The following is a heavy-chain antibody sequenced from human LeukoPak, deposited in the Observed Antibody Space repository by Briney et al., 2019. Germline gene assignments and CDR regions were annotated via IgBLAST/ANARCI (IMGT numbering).Heavy chain of an antibody. V-gene: IGHV3-48*01. J-gene: IGHJ3*02. CDR2: ISGTSRTI. CDR1: GFTFNKYS. D-gene: IGHD3-22*01. Sequence: PGGSLRLSCVASGFTFNKYSMNWVRQAPGKGLQWLSYISGTSRTIYYADSVKGRFAISRDNARNSLYLQMSSLRVEDTAVYYCARDGSSGVAFDIWGQGTMVTVSS. CDR3: ARDGSSGVAFDI.